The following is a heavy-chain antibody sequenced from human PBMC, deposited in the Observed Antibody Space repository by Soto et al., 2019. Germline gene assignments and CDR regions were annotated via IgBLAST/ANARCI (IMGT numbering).Heavy chain of an antibody. Sequence: QLQLQESGPGLVKPSETLSLTCTVSGGSISSSSYYWGWIRQPPGKGLEWIGSIYYSGSTYYNPSLKSRVTISVDTSKNQFSLKLSSVTAADTAVYYCARSAPEKWLRFVGYFDYWGQGTLVTVSS. J-gene: IGHJ4*02. CDR1: GGSISSSSYY. D-gene: IGHD5-12*01. V-gene: IGHV4-39*01. CDR2: IYYSGST. CDR3: ARSAPEKWLRFVGYFDY.